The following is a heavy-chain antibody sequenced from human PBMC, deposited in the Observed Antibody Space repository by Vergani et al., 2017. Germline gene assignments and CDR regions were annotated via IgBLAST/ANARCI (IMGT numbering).Heavy chain of an antibody. D-gene: IGHD3-22*01. V-gene: IGHV5-51*03. J-gene: IGHJ4*02. CDR2: IYPGDSDT. CDR1: GYSFTSYW. Sequence: EVQLVQSGAEVKKPGESLKISCKGSGYSFTSYWIGWVRQMPGKGLEWMGIIYPGDSDTRYSPSFQGQVTISADKSISTAYLQWSSLKASDTAMYYCARLTSEDDSSGYYPRPFDYWGQGTLVTVSS. CDR3: ARLTSEDDSSGYYPRPFDY.